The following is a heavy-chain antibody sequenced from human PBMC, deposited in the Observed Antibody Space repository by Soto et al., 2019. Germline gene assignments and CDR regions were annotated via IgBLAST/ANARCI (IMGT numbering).Heavy chain of an antibody. CDR2: IYYSGRT. J-gene: IGHJ4*02. CDR3: AITYYYDSSDYSFINYFDY. Sequence: QLQLQESGPGLVKPSETLSLTCTVSGGSISSSSYYWGWIRQPPGKGLEWIGSIYYSGRTYYNPSLKSRVTISVETSKNQFSPRLNSVTAADTAVYYCAITYYYDSSDYSFINYFDYWGQGTLVTVSS. CDR1: GGSISSSSYY. V-gene: IGHV4-39*01. D-gene: IGHD3-22*01.